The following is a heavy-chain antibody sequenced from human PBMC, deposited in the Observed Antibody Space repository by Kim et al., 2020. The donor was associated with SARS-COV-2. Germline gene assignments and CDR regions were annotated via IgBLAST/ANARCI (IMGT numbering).Heavy chain of an antibody. Sequence: YTQKLQGRVTSTADKSTSTAYMELSRVRSEDTAVYYCAGGAIGVGATVDYWGQGTLVTVSS. J-gene: IGHJ4*02. V-gene: IGHV1-69*04. D-gene: IGHD1-26*01. CDR3: AGGAIGVGATVDY.